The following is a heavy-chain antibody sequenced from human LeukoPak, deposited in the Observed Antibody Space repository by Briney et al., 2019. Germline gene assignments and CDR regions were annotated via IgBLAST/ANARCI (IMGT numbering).Heavy chain of an antibody. V-gene: IGHV3-30*02. CDR2: IAHHGNNK. CDR3: AKDGSWSCTD. J-gene: IGHJ4*02. D-gene: IGHD2-8*02. Sequence: GGSLRLSCAASGFTLSSSAMHWVRQGPGKGLEWVAYIAHHGNNKYYADSVKGRFTISRDNSKRTLYLQMNSLRADDTAVYYCAKDGSWSCTDWGQGALVTVSS. CDR1: GFTLSSSA.